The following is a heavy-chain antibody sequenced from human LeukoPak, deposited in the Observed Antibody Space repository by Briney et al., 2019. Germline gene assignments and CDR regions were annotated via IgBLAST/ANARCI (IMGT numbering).Heavy chain of an antibody. CDR2: IRSKAYGGTT. V-gene: IGHV3-49*04. CDR3: TRGSIFGVAPIDY. J-gene: IGHJ4*02. Sequence: PGRSLRLSCTASGFTFGDYAMSWVRQAPGKGLEWVGFIRSKAYGGTTEYAASVKGRFTISRDDSKSIAYLQMNSLKTEDTAVYYCTRGSIFGVAPIDYWGQGTLVTVSS. CDR1: GFTFGDYA. D-gene: IGHD3-3*01.